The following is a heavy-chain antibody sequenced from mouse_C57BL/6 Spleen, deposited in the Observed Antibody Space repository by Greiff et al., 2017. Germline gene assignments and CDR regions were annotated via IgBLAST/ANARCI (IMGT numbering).Heavy chain of an antibody. J-gene: IGHJ1*03. CDR3: ARGGGYFDV. CDR1: GFTFSDYY. Sequence: DVKLVESEGGLVQPGSSMKLSCTASGFTFSDYYMAWVRQVPEKGLEWVANINYDGSSTYYLDSLKSRFIISRDNAKNILYLQMSSLKSEDTATYYCARGGGYFDVWGTGTTVTVSS. CDR2: INYDGSST. V-gene: IGHV5-16*01.